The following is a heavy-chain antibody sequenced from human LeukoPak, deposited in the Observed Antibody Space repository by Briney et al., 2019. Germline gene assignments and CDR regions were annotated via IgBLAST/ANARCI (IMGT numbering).Heavy chain of an antibody. Sequence: GGSLRLSCAASGFTFSSYAMHWVHQAPGKGLEWVAVISYDGSNKYYADSVKGRFTISRDNSKNTLYLQMNSLRAEDTAVYYCAKAQDSAYSGYDLSSPFDYWGQGTLVTVSS. CDR3: AKAQDSAYSGYDLSSPFDY. CDR2: ISYDGSNK. CDR1: GFTFSSYA. J-gene: IGHJ4*02. D-gene: IGHD5-12*01. V-gene: IGHV3-30*04.